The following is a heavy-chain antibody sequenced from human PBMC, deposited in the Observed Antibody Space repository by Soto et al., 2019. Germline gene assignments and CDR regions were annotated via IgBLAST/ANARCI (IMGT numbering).Heavy chain of an antibody. CDR3: ARISAAGTNLYYYMDV. CDR1: GFSLSTREMS. CDR2: IGGDDDK. Sequence: SGPTLVNPTQTLTLTCTFSGFSLSTREMSVGWVRQPPGKALEWLGRIGGDDDKYYSTSLQTRLTFSKDASKNQVVLTLANMDPVDTGTYFCARISAAGTNLYYYMDVWGTGTTVTVSS. V-gene: IGHV2-70*18. J-gene: IGHJ6*03. D-gene: IGHD6-13*01.